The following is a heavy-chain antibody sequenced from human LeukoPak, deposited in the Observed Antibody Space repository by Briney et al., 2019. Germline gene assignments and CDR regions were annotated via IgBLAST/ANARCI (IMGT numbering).Heavy chain of an antibody. CDR2: ISSSSSYI. CDR1: GFTFSSYS. V-gene: IGHV3-21*01. Sequence: GGSLRLSCAASGFTFSSYSMNWVRQAPGKGLEWVSSISSSSSYIYYADSLKGRFTISRDNAKNSLYLQMNSLRAEDTAVYYCARDPPLCSSTSCYDYYYYYREVGGKGPRVPVSS. D-gene: IGHD2-2*01. CDR3: ARDPPLCSSTSCYDYYYYYREV. J-gene: IGHJ6*03.